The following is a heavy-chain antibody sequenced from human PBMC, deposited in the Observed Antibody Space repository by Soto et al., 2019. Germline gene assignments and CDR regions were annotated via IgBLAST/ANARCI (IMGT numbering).Heavy chain of an antibody. Sequence: PSETLSLTCAVYGGSFSGYYWSWIRQPPGKGLEWIGEINHSGSTNYNPSLKSRVTISVDTSKNQFSLKLSSVTAADTAVYYCARGIAAAGGRYYFDYWGQGTLVTVS. V-gene: IGHV4-34*01. CDR1: GGSFSGYY. CDR3: ARGIAAAGGRYYFDY. CDR2: INHSGST. D-gene: IGHD6-13*01. J-gene: IGHJ4*02.